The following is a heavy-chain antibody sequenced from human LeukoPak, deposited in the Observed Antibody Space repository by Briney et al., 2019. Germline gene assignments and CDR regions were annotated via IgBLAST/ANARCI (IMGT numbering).Heavy chain of an antibody. Sequence: SQTLSLTCAISGDSVSANSVTWNWIRQSPSRGLEWLGRTYYRSTWYNDYAVSVRGRITVNPDTSKNQFSLHLNSVTPEDTAVYYCARRLTQYDCFDPWGQGILVTVSS. D-gene: IGHD2-2*01. V-gene: IGHV6-1*01. CDR1: GDSVSANSVT. J-gene: IGHJ5*02. CDR3: ARRLTQYDCFDP. CDR2: TYYRSTWYN.